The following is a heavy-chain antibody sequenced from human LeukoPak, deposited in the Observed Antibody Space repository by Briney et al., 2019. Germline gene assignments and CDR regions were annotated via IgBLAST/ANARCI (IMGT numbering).Heavy chain of an antibody. CDR1: GFTSRSYG. D-gene: IGHD6-19*01. V-gene: IGHV3-33*01. CDR3: ATAVASSSGWYADY. CDR2: IWYDGSNK. J-gene: IGHJ4*02. Sequence: PGRSLRLSCAASGFTSRSYGMHWVRQAPGKGLEWVAVIWYDGSNKYYADSVKGRFTVSRDNSKNTLYLQMNSLRAEDTAVYYCATAVASSSGWYADYWGQGTLVTVSS.